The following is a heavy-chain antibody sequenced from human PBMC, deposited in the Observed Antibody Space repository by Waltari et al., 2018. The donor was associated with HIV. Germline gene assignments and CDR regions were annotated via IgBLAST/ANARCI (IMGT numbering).Heavy chain of an antibody. D-gene: IGHD3-3*01. CDR3: ATSKVLSGNYFYGLDV. J-gene: IGHJ6*02. Sequence: VQLQVSGPGLANHSQTLYLTPCVIGHSIMTGGHGHSWLRLSAERGMEWIGRVYGGGNTYYNPSLRSRVTISIDTAKNQHSLNLTSVTAADSAVYFCATSKVLSGNYFYGLDVWGQGTTVIVSS. CDR1: GHSIMTGGHG. V-gene: IGHV4-61*02. CDR2: VYGGGNT.